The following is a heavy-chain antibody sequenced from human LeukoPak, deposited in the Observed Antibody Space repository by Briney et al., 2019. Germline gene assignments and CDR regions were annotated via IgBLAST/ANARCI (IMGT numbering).Heavy chain of an antibody. J-gene: IGHJ4*02. V-gene: IGHV1-18*01. CDR2: ISAYNGNT. Sequence: ASVRVSCKASGYIFTRYGISWVRQAPGQGLEWMGWISAYNGNTNYAQALQGRVTMTTDTSTTTAYMDLRSLTSDDTAVYYCARDFSGNYEHDYWGQGTLVTVSS. CDR3: ARDFSGNYEHDY. D-gene: IGHD3-10*01. CDR1: GYIFTRYG.